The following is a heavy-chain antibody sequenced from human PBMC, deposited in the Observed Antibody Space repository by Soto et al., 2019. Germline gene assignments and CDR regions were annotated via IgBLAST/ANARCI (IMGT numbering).Heavy chain of an antibody. Sequence: EVHLVESGGGLVKPGGSLRLSCAASGFTFSSYSMNWVRQAPGKGLEWVSSITGSSNYIYYADSVRGRFTISRDNAKNSLYLQMNSLRAEDTAVYYCARDLSGSYYRYFDSWGQGTLVTVSS. CDR1: GFTFSSYS. J-gene: IGHJ4*02. CDR3: ARDLSGSYYRYFDS. D-gene: IGHD1-26*01. V-gene: IGHV3-21*01. CDR2: ITGSSNYI.